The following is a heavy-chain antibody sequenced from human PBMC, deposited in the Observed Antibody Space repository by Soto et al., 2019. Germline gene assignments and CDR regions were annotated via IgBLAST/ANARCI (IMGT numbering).Heavy chain of an antibody. Sequence: GSLRLSCAASGFTFSNSAMSWVRQAPGKGLEWVSAISGSGGSTYYADSVKGRFTISRDNSKNTLYLQMNSLRAEDTAVYYCAKDSALRFLEWLLHQFDYWGQGTLVTVSS. D-gene: IGHD3-3*01. CDR2: ISGSGGST. CDR1: GFTFSNSA. V-gene: IGHV3-23*01. J-gene: IGHJ4*02. CDR3: AKDSALRFLEWLLHQFDY.